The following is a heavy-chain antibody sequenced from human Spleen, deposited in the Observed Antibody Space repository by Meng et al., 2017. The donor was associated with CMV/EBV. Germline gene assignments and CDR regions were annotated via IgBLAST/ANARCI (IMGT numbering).Heavy chain of an antibody. CDR1: GGSISTYF. CDR2: IYYSERT. V-gene: IGHV4-59*01. Sequence: SETLSLTCTVSGGSISTYFWSWIRQPPGKGLEWIGNIYYSERTNYNPSLKSRVTISVDTSKNQFSLELTSVTTADTAVYYCARDSGYSYSDCFDYWGQGTLVTVSS. D-gene: IGHD1-26*01. CDR3: ARDSGYSYSDCFDY. J-gene: IGHJ4*02.